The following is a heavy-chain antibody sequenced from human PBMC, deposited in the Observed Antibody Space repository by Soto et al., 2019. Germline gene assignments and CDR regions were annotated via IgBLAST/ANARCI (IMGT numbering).Heavy chain of an antibody. Sequence: ASVKVSCKASGYTFTSYSMHWVLQAPGQRLEWMGWINAGNGNTKYSQKFQGRVTITRDTSASTAYMELSSLRSEDTAVYYCARSATAILGNWFDPWGQGTLVTVSS. CDR2: INAGNGNT. J-gene: IGHJ5*02. D-gene: IGHD2-2*02. V-gene: IGHV1-3*01. CDR3: ARSATAILGNWFDP. CDR1: GYTFTSYS.